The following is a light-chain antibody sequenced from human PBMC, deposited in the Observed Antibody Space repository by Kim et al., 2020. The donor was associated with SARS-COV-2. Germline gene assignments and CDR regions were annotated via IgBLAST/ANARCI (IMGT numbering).Light chain of an antibody. Sequence: VSPGERAPLSCRASQSVSSNLAWYQQKPGQAPRLLIYGASTRATGIPARFSGSGSGTEFTLTISSLQSEDFAVYYCQQYNNWPPLTFGGGTKVDIK. CDR2: GAS. J-gene: IGKJ4*01. CDR3: QQYNNWPPLT. CDR1: QSVSSN. V-gene: IGKV3-15*01.